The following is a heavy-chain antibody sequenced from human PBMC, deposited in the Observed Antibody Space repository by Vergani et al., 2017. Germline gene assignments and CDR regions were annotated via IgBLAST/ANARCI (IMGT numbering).Heavy chain of an antibody. D-gene: IGHD2-2*01. J-gene: IGHJ4*02. CDR3: ASLGGNQLPR. V-gene: IGHV1-69*01. Sequence: QVLLVQSGAEVKKPGSSVKVSCKASGVTFNNYAISWVRQAPGQGLEWMGGIIPIFGSADYAQQFQGRVTITADESTSTAYMEVSSLTAEDTAVYYCASLGGNQLPRWGQGILVTVSS. CDR1: GVTFNNYA. CDR2: IIPIFGSA.